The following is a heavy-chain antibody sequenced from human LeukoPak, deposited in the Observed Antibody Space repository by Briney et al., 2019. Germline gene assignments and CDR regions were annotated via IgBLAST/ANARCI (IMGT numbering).Heavy chain of an antibody. Sequence: SETLSLTCTVSGGSISSYYWSWIRQPPGKGLEWIGYIYYSGSTNYNPSLKSRVTISVDTSKNQFSLKLTSVTAADTAVYYCARHEAQWNAFDIWGQGTMVTVSS. CDR1: GGSISSYY. D-gene: IGHD6-19*01. J-gene: IGHJ3*02. V-gene: IGHV4-59*08. CDR3: ARHEAQWNAFDI. CDR2: IYYSGST.